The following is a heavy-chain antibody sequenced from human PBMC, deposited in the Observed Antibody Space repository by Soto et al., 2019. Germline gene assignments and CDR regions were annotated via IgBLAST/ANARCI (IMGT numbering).Heavy chain of an antibody. V-gene: IGHV4-59*01. J-gene: IGHJ4*02. D-gene: IGHD4-17*01. CDR1: GGSIRSYY. CDR2: IYYSGST. CDR3: TRVGGYYGDYPNFDY. Sequence: SETLSLTCTVYGGSIRSYYWSWLRQPPGKGLEWIGNIYYSGSTNYNPSRKSRVTMSVDMSKNQVSLKLSSVTAADTAVYYCTRVGGYYGDYPNFDYWGQGALVTVSS.